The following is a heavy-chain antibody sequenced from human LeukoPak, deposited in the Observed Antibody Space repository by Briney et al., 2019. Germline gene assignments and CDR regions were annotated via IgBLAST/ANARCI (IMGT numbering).Heavy chain of an antibody. J-gene: IGHJ3*02. V-gene: IGHV4-34*01. Sequence: SETLSLTCAVYGGSFSGYYWSWIRQPPGKGLEWIGEINHSGSTNYNPSLKSRVTISVDTSKNQFSLKLSSVTAADTAVYYCARTLDIVVVPAAMRGAFGIWGQGTMVTVSS. CDR3: ARTLDIVVVPAAMRGAFGI. D-gene: IGHD2-2*03. CDR2: INHSGST. CDR1: GGSFSGYY.